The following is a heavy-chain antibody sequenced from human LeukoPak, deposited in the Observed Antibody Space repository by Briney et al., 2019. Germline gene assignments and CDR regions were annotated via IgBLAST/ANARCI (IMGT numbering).Heavy chain of an antibody. J-gene: IGHJ4*02. CDR1: GGSISSGDYY. V-gene: IGHV4-39*01. Sequence: SETLSLTCTVSGGSISSGDYYWGWIRQPPGKALEWIGTIHYDGTTYYNPSLKSRVTISVDTSNNQFSLKVTSVTAADTAVFYCARRPGSGWFFDYWGRGTLATVSS. CDR2: IHYDGTT. CDR3: ARRPGSGWFFDY. D-gene: IGHD6-19*01.